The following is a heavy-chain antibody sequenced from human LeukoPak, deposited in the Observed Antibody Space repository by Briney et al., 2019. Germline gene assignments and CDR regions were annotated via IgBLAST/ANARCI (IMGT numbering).Heavy chain of an antibody. Sequence: GGSLRLSCAASGFTFDDYGMSWVRQAPGKGLEWVSGINWNGGSTGYADSVKGRFTISRDNAKNSLYLQMNSLRAEDTALYYCARVAQPGIAAAGTGAFFDYWGQGTLVTVSS. CDR2: INWNGGST. D-gene: IGHD6-13*01. CDR3: ARVAQPGIAAAGTGAFFDY. V-gene: IGHV3-20*04. J-gene: IGHJ4*02. CDR1: GFTFDDYG.